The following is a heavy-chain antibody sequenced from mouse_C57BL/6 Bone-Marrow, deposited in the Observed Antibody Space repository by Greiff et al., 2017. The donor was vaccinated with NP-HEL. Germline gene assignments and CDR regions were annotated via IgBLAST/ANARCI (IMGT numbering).Heavy chain of an antibody. CDR3: ARGDLRWLRRGYFDY. CDR1: GFTFTGYC. CDR2: VYPYNGGT. Sequence: EVQLQQSGPVLVKPGPSVKISCKASGFTFTGYCMHWVKQSPGKGLEWIGLVYPYNGGTSYNQKFKGKATLTVDTSSSTAYMELNSLTSEDAAVYYCARGDLRWLRRGYFDYWGQGTTVTVSA. V-gene: IGHV1-36*01. J-gene: IGHJ2*01. D-gene: IGHD2-2*01.